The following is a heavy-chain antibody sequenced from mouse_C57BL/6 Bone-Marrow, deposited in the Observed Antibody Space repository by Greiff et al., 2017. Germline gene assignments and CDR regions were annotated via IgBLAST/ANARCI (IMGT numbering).Heavy chain of an antibody. J-gene: IGHJ2*01. D-gene: IGHD1-1*01. CDR3: TVVSLFDY. Sequence: EVQLQQSGAELVRPGASVKLSCTASGFNIKDSYMPWVKQRPEQGLEWIGRIDPEDGVTEYAPKFQGKATMTADTSSNTAYLQLSSLTSEDTAVYYCTVVSLFDYWGQGTTLTVSS. CDR2: IDPEDGVT. CDR1: GFNIKDSY. V-gene: IGHV14-1*01.